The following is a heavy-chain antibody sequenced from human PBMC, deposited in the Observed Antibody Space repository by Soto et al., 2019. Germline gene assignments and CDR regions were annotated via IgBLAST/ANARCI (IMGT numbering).Heavy chain of an antibody. CDR1: GFTFSSYG. J-gene: IGHJ4*02. D-gene: IGHD5-12*01. V-gene: IGHV3-30*18. CDR3: AKGGYSGYDWELDY. Sequence: GGSLRLSCAASGFTFSSYGMHWVRQAPGKGLEWVAVISYDGSNKYYADSVKGRFTISRDNSKNTLYLQMNSLRAEDTAVYYCAKGGYSGYDWELDYWGQGTLVTVSS. CDR2: ISYDGSNK.